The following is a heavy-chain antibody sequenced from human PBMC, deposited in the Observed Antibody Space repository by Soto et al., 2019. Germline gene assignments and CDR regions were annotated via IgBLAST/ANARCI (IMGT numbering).Heavy chain of an antibody. CDR1: GGSISSSNW. CDR2: IYHSGST. J-gene: IGHJ5*02. D-gene: IGHD2-2*01. Sequence: QVQLQESGPGLVKPSGTLSLTCAVSGGSISSSNWWSWVRQPPGKGLEWIGEIYHSGSTNYNPSLKRRVTISVDKSKNQFSLKLSSVTAADTAVYYCAREMGGGYCSSTSCYNWFDPWGQGTLVTVSS. V-gene: IGHV4-4*02. CDR3: AREMGGGYCSSTSCYNWFDP.